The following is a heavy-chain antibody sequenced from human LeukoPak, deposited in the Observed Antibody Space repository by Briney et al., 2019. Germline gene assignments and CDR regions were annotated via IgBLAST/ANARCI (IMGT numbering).Heavy chain of an antibody. V-gene: IGHV3-66*01. J-gene: IGHJ4*02. CDR2: IYTDGTT. CDR1: GFTFSSNY. D-gene: IGHD6-19*01. CDR3: VSGSNSGWFGRS. Sequence: GGSLRLSCAASGFTFSSNYMSWVRQAPGKGLEWVSVIYTDGTTHYAGSVKGRFTISRDNSKNTLYLQINSLSADDTAVYYCVSGSNSGWFGRSWGQGTLVTVSS.